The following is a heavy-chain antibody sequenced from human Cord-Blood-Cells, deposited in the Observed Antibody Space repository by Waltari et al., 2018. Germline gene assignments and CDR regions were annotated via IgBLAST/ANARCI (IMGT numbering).Heavy chain of an antibody. CDR2: FDPEDGET. J-gene: IGHJ2*01. V-gene: IGHV1-24*01. CDR3: ATVKWELLPLWYFDL. D-gene: IGHD1-26*01. CDR1: GYTLTALP. Sequence: QVQLVQSGAEVKKPGASVTVSCTVSGYTLTALPMHWVRQAPGKGLEWMGGFDPEDGETIYAQKFQGRVTMTEDTSTDTAYMELSSLRSEDTAVYYCATVKWELLPLWYFDLWGRGTLVTVSS.